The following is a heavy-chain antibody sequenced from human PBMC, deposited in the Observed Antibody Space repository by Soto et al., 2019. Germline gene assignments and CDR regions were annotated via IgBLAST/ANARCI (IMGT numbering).Heavy chain of an antibody. CDR1: GFTFSSYW. V-gene: IGHV3-7*03. Sequence: GGSLRLSCAASGFTFSSYWMSWVRQAPGKGLEWVANIKQDGSEKYYVDSVKGRFTISRDNAKNSLYLQMNSLRAEDTAVYYCARLGSSWYGRAYYYYGMDVWGQGTTVTVSS. CDR3: ARLGSSWYGRAYYYYGMDV. CDR2: IKQDGSEK. J-gene: IGHJ6*02. D-gene: IGHD6-13*01.